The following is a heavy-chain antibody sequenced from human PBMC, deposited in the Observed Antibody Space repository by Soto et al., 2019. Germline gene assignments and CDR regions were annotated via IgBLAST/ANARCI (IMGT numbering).Heavy chain of an antibody. Sequence: ASVKVSCKASGYTFTGHYMHWVRQAPGQGLEWMGWINPNSGGTNYAQKFQGRVTMTRDTSINTAYMELTRLRSDDTAVYYCARDSYYDILTGYSRNAFDIWGQGTMVT. CDR3: ARDSYYDILTGYSRNAFDI. CDR1: GYTFTGHY. D-gene: IGHD3-9*01. J-gene: IGHJ3*02. CDR2: INPNSGGT. V-gene: IGHV1-2*02.